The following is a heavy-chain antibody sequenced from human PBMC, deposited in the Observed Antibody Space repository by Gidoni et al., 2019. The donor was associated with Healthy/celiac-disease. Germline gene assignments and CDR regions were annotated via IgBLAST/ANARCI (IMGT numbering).Heavy chain of an antibody. CDR2: ISFAGANE. J-gene: IGHJ5*01. V-gene: IGHV3-30*05. Sequence: QVQLVESGGGVVQPGRSMRLSCAASGFTFSNFGMHWVRQAPGKGLEWVAYISFAGANENYADSVRGRFTISRDNSKSALFLQMNSLKSEDTATYYCVRGNTGFTWIFDSWGQGTLVTVSS. CDR1: GFTFSNFG. CDR3: VRGNTGFTWIFDS. D-gene: IGHD5-12*01.